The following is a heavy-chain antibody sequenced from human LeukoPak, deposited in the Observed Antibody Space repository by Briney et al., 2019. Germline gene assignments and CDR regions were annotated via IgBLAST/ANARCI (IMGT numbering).Heavy chain of an antibody. CDR2: IWYDGRNK. CDR3: ARVNRGDAFDI. J-gene: IGHJ3*02. CDR1: GFTFSSYG. D-gene: IGHD3-16*02. V-gene: IGHV3-33*01. Sequence: GRSLRLSCAASGFTFSSYGMHWVRQAPGKGLEWVAVIWYDGRNKFYADSLKGRFTISRDNSKNTLYLQMNSLRAEDTAVYYCARVNRGDAFDIWGQGTLVAVSS.